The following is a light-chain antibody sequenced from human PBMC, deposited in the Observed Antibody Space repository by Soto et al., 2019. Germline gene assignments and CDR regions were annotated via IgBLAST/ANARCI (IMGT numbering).Light chain of an antibody. Sequence: EFVLTQSPGTLSLSPGERATLSCRASQSVSSHFLAWYQQKPGQPPRLLIYGASTRGTGIPDRFSGSGSGTDFTLTISRLEPEDFAVYYCQHYGSSPPLTFGGGTKVEIK. CDR2: GAS. CDR1: QSVSSHF. CDR3: QHYGSSPPLT. V-gene: IGKV3-20*01. J-gene: IGKJ4*01.